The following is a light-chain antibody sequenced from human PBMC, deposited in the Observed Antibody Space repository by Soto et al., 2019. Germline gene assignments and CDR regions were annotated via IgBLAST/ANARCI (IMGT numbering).Light chain of an antibody. Sequence: DIQMTQSPSTLSASEGDRVTISCRASQSVSIWLAWYQQKPGKAPKLLIYDVSSLESGVPSRFGGSGSGTEFTLAISSLQPDDFATYYCQQYNSYPWTFGQGTKVDIK. J-gene: IGKJ1*01. CDR1: QSVSIW. CDR2: DVS. V-gene: IGKV1-5*01. CDR3: QQYNSYPWT.